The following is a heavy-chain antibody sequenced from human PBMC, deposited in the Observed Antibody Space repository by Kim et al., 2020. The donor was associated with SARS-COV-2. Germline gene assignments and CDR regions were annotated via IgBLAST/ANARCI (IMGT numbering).Heavy chain of an antibody. V-gene: IGHV3-23*01. J-gene: IGHJ6*02. CDR1: GFTFSSYA. D-gene: IGHD6-19*01. CDR2: ISGSGGST. Sequence: GGSLRLSCAASGFTFSSYAMSWVRQAPGKGLEWVSAISGSGGSTYYADSVKGRFTISRDNSKNTLYLQMNSLRAEDTAVYYCAKSYSSGWTEGSASWIQYYYYGMDVWGQGTTVTVSS. CDR3: AKSYSSGWTEGSASWIQYYYYGMDV.